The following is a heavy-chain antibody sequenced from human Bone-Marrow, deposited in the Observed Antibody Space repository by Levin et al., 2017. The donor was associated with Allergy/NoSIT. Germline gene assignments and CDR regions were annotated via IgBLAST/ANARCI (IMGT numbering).Heavy chain of an antibody. J-gene: IGHJ1*01. CDR2: VDWEDDK. Sequence: SGPTLVKPTETLTLTCSFSGFSLATKGMRVSWIRQPPGGALEWLARVDWEDDKFYATSLRPRVTIAKDTPKRQVVLTLASVDTADTARYFCARTSASSFAYDHWGPGILVTVSS. D-gene: IGHD6-13*01. CDR3: ARTSASSFAYDH. V-gene: IGHV2-70*04. CDR1: GFSLATKGMR.